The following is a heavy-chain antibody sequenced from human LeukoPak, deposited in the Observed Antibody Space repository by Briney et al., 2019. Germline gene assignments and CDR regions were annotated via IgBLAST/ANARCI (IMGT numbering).Heavy chain of an antibody. CDR1: GGSISSYY. V-gene: IGHV4-59*01. CDR3: AKGVSGHYDILTGNDY. D-gene: IGHD3-9*01. CDR2: IYYSGST. J-gene: IGHJ4*02. Sequence: PSETLSLTCTVSGGSISSYYWSWIRQPPGKGLEWIGYIYYSGSTNYNPSLKSRVTISVDTSKNQFSLKLSSVTAADTAIYYCAKGVSGHYDILTGNDYWGQGTLVTVSS.